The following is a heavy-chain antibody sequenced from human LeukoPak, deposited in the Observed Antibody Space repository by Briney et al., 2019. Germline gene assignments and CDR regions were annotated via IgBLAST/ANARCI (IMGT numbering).Heavy chain of an antibody. CDR2: ISSSSSYI. Sequence: PGGSLRLSCAASGXTFSSYSMNWVRQAPGKGLEWVSSISSSSSYIYYADSVKGRFTISRDNAKNSLYLQMNSLRAEDTAVYYCARDSSFVVVVAATPHDYYYGMDVWGQGTTVTVSS. CDR1: GXTFSSYS. J-gene: IGHJ6*02. CDR3: ARDSSFVVVVAATPHDYYYGMDV. V-gene: IGHV3-21*01. D-gene: IGHD2-15*01.